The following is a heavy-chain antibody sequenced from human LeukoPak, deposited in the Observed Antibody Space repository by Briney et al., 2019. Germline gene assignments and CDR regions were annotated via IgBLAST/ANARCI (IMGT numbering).Heavy chain of an antibody. Sequence: GGSLRLSCSASGFTFNNFAMSWVRQAPGKGLEWVSVTYSGGSTYYADSVKGRFTISRDNSKNTLYLQMNSLRAEDTAVYYCARQPGYKAFDIWGQGTMVTVSS. V-gene: IGHV3-53*01. D-gene: IGHD1-1*01. CDR3: ARQPGYKAFDI. CDR2: TYSGGST. J-gene: IGHJ3*02. CDR1: GFTFNNFA.